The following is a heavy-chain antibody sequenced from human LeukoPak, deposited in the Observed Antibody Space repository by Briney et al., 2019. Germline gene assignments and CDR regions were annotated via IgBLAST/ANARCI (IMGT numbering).Heavy chain of an antibody. J-gene: IGHJ4*02. CDR1: GFTFSNFW. Sequence: PGGSLRLSCAASGFTFSNFWMYWVRQPPGKGLVWVSRISSDGSNTNYADSVKGRFTISRDNAKNTLYLQMDSLRAEDTAVYYCAKAGGTDYWGQGTLVTVSS. D-gene: IGHD1-1*01. CDR2: ISSDGSNT. CDR3: AKAGGTDY. V-gene: IGHV3-74*01.